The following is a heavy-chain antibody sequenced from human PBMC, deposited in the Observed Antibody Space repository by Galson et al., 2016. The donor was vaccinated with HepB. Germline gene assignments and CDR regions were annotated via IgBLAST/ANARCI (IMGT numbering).Heavy chain of an antibody. CDR2: IYSDGTT. CDR1: GVSIGTYY. V-gene: IGHV4-4*09. Sequence: SETLSLTCTASGVSIGTYYWSWFRQSPGKRMEWLGYIYSDGTTTYSPPLKSRISISVDTAKRRLSLTVRSVTAADTAVYSCASHPDYGDYWGQGTLVTVSS. J-gene: IGHJ4*01. CDR3: ASHPDYGDY.